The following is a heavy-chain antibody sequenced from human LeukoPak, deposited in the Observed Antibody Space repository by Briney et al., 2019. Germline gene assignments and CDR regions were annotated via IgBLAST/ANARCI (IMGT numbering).Heavy chain of an antibody. J-gene: IGHJ4*02. CDR3: ARDTLGEGEDANYAVSYLDY. D-gene: IGHD4/OR15-4a*01. CDR1: GFRFNTYW. V-gene: IGHV3-7*01. Sequence: GGSLRLSCAASGFRFNTYWMSWVRQAPGKGLEWVANIKQDGNEKYYADSVKGRFTISRDNGKNSLDLQMNSLRADDTAVYYCARDTLGEGEDANYAVSYLDYWGQGPVVTVSS. CDR2: IKQDGNEK.